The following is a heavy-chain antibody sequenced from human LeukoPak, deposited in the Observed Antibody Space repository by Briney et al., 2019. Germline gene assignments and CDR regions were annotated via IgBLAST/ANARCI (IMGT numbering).Heavy chain of an antibody. J-gene: IGHJ4*02. CDR3: TSPYYDSSPYSSFDY. Sequence: GGSLRLSCTASGFTFGDYAMSWVRQAPGKGLEWVGFIRSKAYGGTTEYAASVKGRFTISRDDSKSIAYLQMNSLKTEDTAVYYCTSPYYDSSPYSSFDYWGQGTLVTVSS. CDR2: IRSKAYGGTT. CDR1: GFTFGDYA. D-gene: IGHD3-22*01. V-gene: IGHV3-49*04.